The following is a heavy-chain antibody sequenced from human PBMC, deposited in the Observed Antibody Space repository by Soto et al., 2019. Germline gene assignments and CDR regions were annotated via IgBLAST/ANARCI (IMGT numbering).Heavy chain of an antibody. CDR1: GFTFSNAW. D-gene: IGHD3-22*01. CDR2: IKGEADGGTT. J-gene: IGHJ4*02. V-gene: IGHV3-15*01. Sequence: GGSLRLSCAASGFTFSNAWMSWVRQAPGKGLEWVGRIKGEADGGTTDYAAPVKGRITISRDHSKDTLYLQMNSLKTEDTAVYYCTTGLSNGYYNFDYWGQGTPVNVSS. CDR3: TTGLSNGYYNFDY.